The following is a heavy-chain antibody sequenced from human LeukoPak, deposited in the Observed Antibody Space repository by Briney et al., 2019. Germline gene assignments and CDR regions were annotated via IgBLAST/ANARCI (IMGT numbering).Heavy chain of an antibody. CDR3: ARGEYYDSSGYYYFDY. Sequence: GGSLRLSXAASGFTFSDYYMSWIRQAPGKGLEWVSYISSSGSTIYYADSVKGRFTISRDNAKNSLYLQMNSLRAEDTAVYYCARGEYYDSSGYYYFDYWGQGTLVTVSS. CDR1: GFTFSDYY. D-gene: IGHD3-22*01. V-gene: IGHV3-11*04. CDR2: ISSSGSTI. J-gene: IGHJ4*02.